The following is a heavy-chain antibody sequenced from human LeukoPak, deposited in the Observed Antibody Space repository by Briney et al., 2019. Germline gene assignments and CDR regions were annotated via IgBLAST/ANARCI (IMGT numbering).Heavy chain of an antibody. Sequence: GGSLRLSCEGSGFTFRDYQMSWIRQAPGKGLEWISYIHANPKTIYYADSAKGRFTISRDNAKNSLYLQMNSLRAEDTAVYYCARDSPLVARGLDYWGQGTLVTVSS. D-gene: IGHD2-8*02. CDR3: ARDSPLVARGLDY. V-gene: IGHV3-11*04. CDR1: GFTFRDYQ. J-gene: IGHJ4*02. CDR2: IHANPKTI.